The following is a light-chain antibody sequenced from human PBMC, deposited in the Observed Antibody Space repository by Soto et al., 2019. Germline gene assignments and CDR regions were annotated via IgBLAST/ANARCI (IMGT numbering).Light chain of an antibody. CDR2: GAS. J-gene: IGKJ1*01. Sequence: AIQMTQSPSSLSASVGDRVTITCRASQGINNGLAWYLQKPGKAPKLLIYGASSLQSGVPSRFSGSGSGTDFTLTISSLQPEDFATYYCLQDFNYPRTFGQGTKVDIK. CDR3: LQDFNYPRT. V-gene: IGKV1-6*01. CDR1: QGINNG.